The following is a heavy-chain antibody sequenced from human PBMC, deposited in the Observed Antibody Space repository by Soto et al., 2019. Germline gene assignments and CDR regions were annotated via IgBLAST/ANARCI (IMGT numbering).Heavy chain of an antibody. Sequence: QVQLVQSGPEVKKSGSSVKVSCKLSGGTFTSETISWVRQAPGQGLEWMGRIIPILGTGNYAQKFQGRITISEVKTTNTGYMELRSPSSADTVVYCCAREARAYNMGTCPFYSMDVLGNGTTVTVSS. CDR3: AREARAYNMGTCPFYSMDV. CDR2: IIPILGTG. D-gene: IGHD3-16*01. CDR1: GGTFTSET. V-gene: IGHV1-69*08. J-gene: IGHJ6*03.